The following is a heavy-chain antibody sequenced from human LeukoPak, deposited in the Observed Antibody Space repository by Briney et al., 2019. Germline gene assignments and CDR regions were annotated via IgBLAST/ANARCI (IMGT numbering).Heavy chain of an antibody. CDR2: ISSSSSTI. CDR1: GFTFSSYS. V-gene: IGHV3-48*01. CDR3: ARDGGYCSSSRWEG. D-gene: IGHD6-6*01. Sequence: GGSLRLSCAASGFTFSSYSMNWVRQAPGKGLEWVSYISSSSSTIYYADSVKGRFTISRDNAKNSLYLQMNSLRAEDTAVYYCARDGGYCSSSRWEGWGQGTLVTVSS. J-gene: IGHJ4*02.